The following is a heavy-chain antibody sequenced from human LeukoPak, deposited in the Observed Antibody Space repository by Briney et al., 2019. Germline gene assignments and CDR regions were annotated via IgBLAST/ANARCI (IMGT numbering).Heavy chain of an antibody. Sequence: GGSLRLSCAASGFTFSSYAMSWVRQAPGKGLEWVSAISGSGGSTYYADSVKGRFTISRDNSKNTLYLQMNSLRAEDTAVYYCAKAPRSPRGYSGYHHAYYYYGMDVWGKGTTVTVSS. D-gene: IGHD5-12*01. J-gene: IGHJ6*04. CDR2: ISGSGGST. CDR3: AKAPRSPRGYSGYHHAYYYYGMDV. V-gene: IGHV3-23*01. CDR1: GFTFSSYA.